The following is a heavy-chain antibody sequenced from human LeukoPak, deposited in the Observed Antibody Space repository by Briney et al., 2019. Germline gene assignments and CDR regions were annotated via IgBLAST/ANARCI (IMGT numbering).Heavy chain of an antibody. CDR3: ARHGLYQDYGY. Sequence: SETLSLTCTVSGASVSSGSSFWAWIRQPPGKGLEWIGNVYYSGSTHYNPSLKSRVTISLDMSKNQFSLRLTSVTAADTAIYYCARHGLYQDYGYWGQGILVTVSS. D-gene: IGHD3-16*01. V-gene: IGHV4-39*01. CDR2: VYYSGST. CDR1: GASVSSGSSF. J-gene: IGHJ4*02.